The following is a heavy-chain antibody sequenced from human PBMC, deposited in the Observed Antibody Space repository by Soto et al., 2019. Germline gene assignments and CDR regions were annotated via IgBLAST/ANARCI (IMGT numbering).Heavy chain of an antibody. Sequence: SETLSLTCTVSGGSISSNHYYWGWFRQSPGKGLEWIVNFHFGASTYYSPSLKSRVSISVDTPRNQFSLHLTSVTAADTAIYYCALGHQLISYNWFDPWGQGTLVTVSS. V-gene: IGHV4-39*01. D-gene: IGHD2-8*01. CDR1: GGSISSNHYY. J-gene: IGHJ5*02. CDR3: ALGHQLISYNWFDP. CDR2: FHFGAST.